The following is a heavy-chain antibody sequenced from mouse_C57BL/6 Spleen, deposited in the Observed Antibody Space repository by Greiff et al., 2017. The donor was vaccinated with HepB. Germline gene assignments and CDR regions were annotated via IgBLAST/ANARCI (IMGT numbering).Heavy chain of an antibody. D-gene: IGHD2-4*01. CDR3: ARDAAYDYDSNWYFDV. J-gene: IGHJ1*03. Sequence: EVKLVESGGGLVQSGRSLRLSCATSGFTFSDFYMEWVRQAPGKGLEWIAASRNKANDYTTEYSASVKGRFIVSRDTSQSILYLQMNALRAEDTAIYYCARDAAYDYDSNWYFDVWGTGTTVTVSS. V-gene: IGHV7-1*01. CDR1: GFTFSDFY. CDR2: SRNKANDYTT.